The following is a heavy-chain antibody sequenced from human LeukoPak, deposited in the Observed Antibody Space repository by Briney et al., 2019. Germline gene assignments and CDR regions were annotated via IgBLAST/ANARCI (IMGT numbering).Heavy chain of an antibody. V-gene: IGHV4-34*01. J-gene: IGHJ4*02. CDR3: ARFVGVRVGATRNFDY. D-gene: IGHD1-26*01. CDR2: INHSGST. Sequence: SETLSLTCAVYGGSFSGYYWSWIRQPPGKGLEWIGEINHSGSTNYNPSLKSRVTISVDTSKNQFSLKLSSVTAEDTAVYYCARFVGVRVGATRNFDYWGQGTLVTVSS. CDR1: GGSFSGYY.